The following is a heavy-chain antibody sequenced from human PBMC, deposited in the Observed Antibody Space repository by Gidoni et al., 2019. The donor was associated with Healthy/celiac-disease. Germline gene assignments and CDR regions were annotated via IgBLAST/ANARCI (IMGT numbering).Heavy chain of an antibody. D-gene: IGHD3-10*01. CDR3: ARGVFGRYYYYGMDV. CDR1: GFTFSSYS. Sequence: EVQLVESGGGLVKPGGSLRLSCAASGFTFSSYSMNWVRQAPGKGLEWVSAISSSSSYIYYADSVKGRFTISRDNAKNSLYLQMNSLRAEDTAVYYCARGVFGRYYYYGMDVWGQGTTVTVSS. CDR2: ISSSSSYI. J-gene: IGHJ6*02. V-gene: IGHV3-21*01.